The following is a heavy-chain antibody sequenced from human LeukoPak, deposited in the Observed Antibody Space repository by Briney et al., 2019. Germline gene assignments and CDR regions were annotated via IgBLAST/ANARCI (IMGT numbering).Heavy chain of an antibody. Sequence: PGGSLRLSCAASGFTFSSYAMSWVRQAPGKGLEWVSAISGSGGSTYYADSMKGRFTISRDNSKNTLYLQMHSLRAEDTAVYYCARSGTITAAGLFDSWGQGTLVTVSS. V-gene: IGHV3-23*01. D-gene: IGHD6-13*01. CDR1: GFTFSSYA. CDR2: ISGSGGST. J-gene: IGHJ4*02. CDR3: ARSGTITAAGLFDS.